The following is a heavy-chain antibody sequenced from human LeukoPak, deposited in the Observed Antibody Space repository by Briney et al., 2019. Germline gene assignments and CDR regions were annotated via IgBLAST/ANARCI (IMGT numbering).Heavy chain of an antibody. CDR2: INHSGST. V-gene: IGHV4-34*01. Sequence: SSETLSLTCAVYGGSFSGYYWSWIRQPPGKGLEWIGEINHSGSTNYNPSLKSRVTISVDTSKNQFSLKLSSVTAEDTAVYYCARDRGQWLASFDYWGQGTLVTVSS. CDR3: ARDRGQWLASFDY. CDR1: GGSFSGYY. D-gene: IGHD6-19*01. J-gene: IGHJ4*02.